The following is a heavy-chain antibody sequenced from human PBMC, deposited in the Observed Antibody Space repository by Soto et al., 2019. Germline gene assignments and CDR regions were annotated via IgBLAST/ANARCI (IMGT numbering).Heavy chain of an antibody. CDR2: ISGSGGST. D-gene: IGHD3-3*01. Sequence: LRLSCAASGFTFSSYAMSWVRQAPGKGLEWVSAISGSGGSTYYADSVKGRFTISRDNSKNTLYLQMNSLRAEDTAVYYCAKATSITIFGVVTYGMDVWGQGTTVTVSS. CDR1: GFTFSSYA. J-gene: IGHJ6*02. V-gene: IGHV3-23*01. CDR3: AKATSITIFGVVTYGMDV.